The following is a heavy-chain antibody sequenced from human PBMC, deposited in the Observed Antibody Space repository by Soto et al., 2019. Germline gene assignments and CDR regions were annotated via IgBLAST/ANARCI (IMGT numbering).Heavy chain of an antibody. Sequence: QVQLVQSGDEVKKPGSSVKVSCKASGGTFSSYAIAWVRHAPGQGLEWMGGIIPLFGTANYAQRFQGRVSINADESTNTAYMVLSSLRSEDTAVYYCARETAALYYYYYGMDVWGQGTTVTVSS. CDR3: ARETAALYYYYYGMDV. V-gene: IGHV1-69*12. J-gene: IGHJ6*02. CDR2: IIPLFGTA. CDR1: GGTFSSYA. D-gene: IGHD1-1*01.